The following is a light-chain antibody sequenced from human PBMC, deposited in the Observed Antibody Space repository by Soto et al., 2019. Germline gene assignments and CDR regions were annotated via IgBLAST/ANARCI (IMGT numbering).Light chain of an antibody. V-gene: IGKV1-27*01. CDR1: QGISNY. J-gene: IGKJ1*01. CDR2: TAS. Sequence: DLQMTQSPSSLSASVGDRVTITCRASQGISNYLAWYQQKPGKVPKLLIYTASTLQSGVPSRFSGSGSGTDFTLTISSLQPEDVATYFCQKYNNAPWTFGQGTKVDIK. CDR3: QKYNNAPWT.